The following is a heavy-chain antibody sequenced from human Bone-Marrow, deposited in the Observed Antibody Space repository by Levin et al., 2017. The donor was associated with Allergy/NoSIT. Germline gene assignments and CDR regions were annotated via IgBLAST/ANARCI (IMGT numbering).Heavy chain of an antibody. CDR2: IKQDESEK. J-gene: IGHJ6*02. CDR1: GFTFSSYW. CDR3: AKVWESGSYLYYGMDV. V-gene: IGHV3-7*05. Sequence: GGSLRLSCAASGFTFSSYWMSWVRQAPGRGLEWVANIKQDESEKYYVDSVKGRFTISRDNAKNSLYLQMNSLRAEDTAIYYCAKVWESGSYLYYGMDVWGRGTTVTVSS. D-gene: IGHD1-26*01.